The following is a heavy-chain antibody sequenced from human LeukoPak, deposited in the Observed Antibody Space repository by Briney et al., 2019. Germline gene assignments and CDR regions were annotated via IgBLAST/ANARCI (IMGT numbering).Heavy chain of an antibody. Sequence: SETLSLTCAVYGGSFSGYYWSWIRQPPGKGLEWIGEINHSGSTNYNPSLKSRVTISVDTSKNQFSLKLSSVTAAVTAVYYCARIVGATTVTFDYWGQGTLVTVSS. CDR3: ARIVGATTVTFDY. J-gene: IGHJ4*02. CDR2: INHSGST. V-gene: IGHV4-34*01. CDR1: GGSFSGYY. D-gene: IGHD1-26*01.